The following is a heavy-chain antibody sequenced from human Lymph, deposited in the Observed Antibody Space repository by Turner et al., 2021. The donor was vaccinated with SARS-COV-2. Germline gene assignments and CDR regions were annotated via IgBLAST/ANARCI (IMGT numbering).Heavy chain of an antibody. CDR2: ISHDGRNK. V-gene: IGHV3-30*04. D-gene: IGHD3-16*01. J-gene: IGHJ2*01. CDR3: ARDLGGYFDL. Sequence: QVQLVESGGGVVQPGWSLCIACAASGFTFSPYAMEWVRQAPGKGMEWVALISHDGRNKSYADSVKGRSTISRDNSKNTLYLQMNSLRAEGTAVYYCARDLGGYFDLWGRGTLVTVSS. CDR1: GFTFSPYA.